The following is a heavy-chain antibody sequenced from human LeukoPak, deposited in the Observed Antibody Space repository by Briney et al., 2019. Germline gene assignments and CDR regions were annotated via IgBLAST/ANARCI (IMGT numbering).Heavy chain of an antibody. D-gene: IGHD2-21*02. V-gene: IGHV3-48*01. CDR2: ISSGSSTI. Sequence: GGSLRLSCAASGFTFSDYSMNWVRQAPGKGLEWVSYISSGSSTIYYADSVRGRFTISRDNAKSSLYLQMNSLRAEDTAVYYCARGRADYYYDYWSQGTLVTVSS. CDR1: GFTFSDYS. CDR3: ARGRADYYYDY. J-gene: IGHJ4*02.